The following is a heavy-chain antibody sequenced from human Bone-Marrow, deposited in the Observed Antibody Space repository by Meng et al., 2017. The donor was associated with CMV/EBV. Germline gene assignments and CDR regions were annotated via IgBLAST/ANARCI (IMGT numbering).Heavy chain of an antibody. D-gene: IGHD1-26*01. CDR3: ARVVLHFEKWELLPGAFDI. V-gene: IGHV4-61*01. Sequence: GSLRLSCTVSGGSVSSGSYYWSWIRQPPGKGLEWIGYIYYSGSTNYNPSLKSRVTISVDTSKNQFSLKLSSVTAADTAVYYCARVVLHFEKWELLPGAFDIWGQGTRVTVSS. CDR1: GGSVSSGSYY. J-gene: IGHJ3*02. CDR2: IYYSGST.